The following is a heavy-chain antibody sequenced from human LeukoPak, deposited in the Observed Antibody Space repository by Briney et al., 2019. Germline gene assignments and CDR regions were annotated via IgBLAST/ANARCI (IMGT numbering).Heavy chain of an antibody. J-gene: IGHJ4*02. V-gene: IGHV4-59*12. CDR2: IYYSGST. Sequence: SETLSLTCTVSGGSISSYYWNWIRHPPGKGLEWIGYIYYSGSTNYNPSLKSRVTISVDTSKNQFSLKLSSVTAADTAVYYCARDNPEGYCSGGRCYSYYFDYWGQGTLVTVSS. D-gene: IGHD2-15*01. CDR1: GGSISSYY. CDR3: ARDNPEGYCSGGRCYSYYFDY.